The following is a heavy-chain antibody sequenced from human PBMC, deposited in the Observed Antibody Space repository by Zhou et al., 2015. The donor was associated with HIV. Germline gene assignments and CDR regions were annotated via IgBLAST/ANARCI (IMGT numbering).Heavy chain of an antibody. V-gene: IGHV1-18*01. CDR1: GYIFTSHG. CDR3: ARDGSASFDYGSGSLSDYYHMDV. CDR2: ISPATGNT. D-gene: IGHD3-10*01. Sequence: QVQLLQSGAEVKKPGASVKVSCKASGYIFTSHGISWVRQAPGQGLEYLGWISPATGNTNYAQKFKGRLTMTTDASTNTAYMDLRTLRGDDTAVYYCARDGSASFDYGSGSLSDYYHMDVWGQGTTVTVSS. J-gene: IGHJ6*02.